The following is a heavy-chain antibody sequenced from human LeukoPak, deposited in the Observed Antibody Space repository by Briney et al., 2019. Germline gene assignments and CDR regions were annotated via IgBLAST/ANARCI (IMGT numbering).Heavy chain of an antibody. D-gene: IGHD3-10*01. V-gene: IGHV4-59*08. CDR2: IYYSGST. J-gene: IGHJ6*02. CDR1: GGSISSHY. CDR3: ARQMVRGVMPGMDV. Sequence: PSETLSLTCTVSGGSISSHYWSWIRQPPGKGLEWIGYIYYSGSTNYNPSFKSRVTISVDTSKNQFSLKLSSVTAADTAVYYCARQMVRGVMPGMDVWGQGTTVTVSS.